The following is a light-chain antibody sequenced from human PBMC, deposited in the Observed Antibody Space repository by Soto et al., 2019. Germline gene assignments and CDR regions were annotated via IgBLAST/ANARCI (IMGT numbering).Light chain of an antibody. V-gene: IGLV1-44*01. Sequence: QAVVTQAPSASGTPGQRVTISCSGIKSNIENNRINWYQQLPGTAPKLLIYRSDERPSGVPDRFSGSRSGTSASLVISGLQSEDEADYYCAIWDDSLNGPVFGGGTKLTVL. J-gene: IGLJ3*02. CDR3: AIWDDSLNGPV. CDR1: KSNIENNR. CDR2: RSD.